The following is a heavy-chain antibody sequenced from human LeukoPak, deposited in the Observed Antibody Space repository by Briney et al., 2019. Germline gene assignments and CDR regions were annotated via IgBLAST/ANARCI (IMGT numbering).Heavy chain of an antibody. J-gene: IGHJ4*02. Sequence: GASVTVSFTSSGYTFTFYYMHWVRQAPGQGLEWMGWINPNSGGTNYAQKFQGRGTMTRDTSISTAYMELSRLRSDDTAVYYCARSYGLPDYWGQGTLVTVSS. V-gene: IGHV1-2*02. CDR3: ARSYGLPDY. CDR1: GYTFTFYY. CDR2: INPNSGGT. D-gene: IGHD3-16*01.